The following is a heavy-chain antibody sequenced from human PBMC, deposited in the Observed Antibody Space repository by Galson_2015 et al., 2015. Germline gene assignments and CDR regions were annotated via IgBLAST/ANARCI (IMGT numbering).Heavy chain of an antibody. CDR2: IDTVSQP. Sequence: SLRLSCAASGFTFSSCSMSWVRRAPGKGLEWVSNIDTVSQPHYAVSVKGRFSLSRDNFRNMMFLQMNNLRAEDTAVYYCAKDVLDRGSRDWGQGIQVTVSS. CDR3: AKDVLDRGSRD. CDR1: GFTFSSCS. J-gene: IGHJ4*02. D-gene: IGHD3/OR15-3a*01. V-gene: IGHV3-23*01.